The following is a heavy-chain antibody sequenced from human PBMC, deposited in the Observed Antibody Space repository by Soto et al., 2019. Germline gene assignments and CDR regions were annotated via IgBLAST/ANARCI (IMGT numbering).Heavy chain of an antibody. Sequence: SETLSLTCTVSGGSISSGDYYWSWIRQPPGKCLEWIGYIYYSGSTYYNPSLKSRVTMTRDTSISTAYMELSRLRSDDTAVYYCARDYSNYYYGMDVWGQGTTVTVSS. D-gene: IGHD4-4*01. CDR3: ARDYSNYYYGMDV. V-gene: IGHV4-30-4*02. J-gene: IGHJ6*02. CDR2: IYYSGST. CDR1: GGSISSGDYY.